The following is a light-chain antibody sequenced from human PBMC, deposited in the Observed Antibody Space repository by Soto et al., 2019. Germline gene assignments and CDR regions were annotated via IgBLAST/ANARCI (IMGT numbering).Light chain of an antibody. V-gene: IGLV2-14*01. CDR1: SSDVGGYNY. CDR2: EVN. CDR3: SSFTSTSTYV. Sequence: QSALTQPASGSGSPGQSITISCTGTSSDVGGYNYVSWYQQHPGKAPKLMIYEVNNRPSGVSNRFSGSKSGNTASLTISGLQAEDEADYYCSSFTSTSTYVFGTGTKLTVL. J-gene: IGLJ1*01.